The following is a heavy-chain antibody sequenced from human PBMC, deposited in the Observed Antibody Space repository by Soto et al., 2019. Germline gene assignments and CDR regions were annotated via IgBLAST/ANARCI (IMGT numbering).Heavy chain of an antibody. J-gene: IGHJ4*02. CDR1: GGSIGSGGYY. D-gene: IGHD6-6*01. V-gene: IGHV4-31*03. CDR2: IYYSGST. Sequence: QVQLQESGPGLVKPSQTLSLTCTVSGGSIGSGGYYWSWIRQHPGKGLEWIGYIYYSGSTYYNPSLKSRVTISVDTSKNQFSLKLSSVTAADTAVYYCAREAKYSSSSASSRFDYWGQGTLVTVSS. CDR3: AREAKYSSSSASSRFDY.